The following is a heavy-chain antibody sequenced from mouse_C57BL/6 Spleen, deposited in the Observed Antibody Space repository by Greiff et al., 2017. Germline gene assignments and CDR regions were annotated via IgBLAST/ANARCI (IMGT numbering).Heavy chain of an antibody. V-gene: IGHV1-59*01. CDR1: GYTFTSYW. D-gene: IGHD1-1*01. J-gene: IGHJ3*01. Sequence: QVQLQQPGAALVRPGTSVKLSCKASGYTFTSYWMHWVKQRPGQGLEWIGVIDPSDSYTNYNQKFKGKATLTVDTSSSTAYMQLSSLTSEDSAVYYCARDYGSRQAWFAYWGQGTLVTVSA. CDR2: IDPSDSYT. CDR3: ARDYGSRQAWFAY.